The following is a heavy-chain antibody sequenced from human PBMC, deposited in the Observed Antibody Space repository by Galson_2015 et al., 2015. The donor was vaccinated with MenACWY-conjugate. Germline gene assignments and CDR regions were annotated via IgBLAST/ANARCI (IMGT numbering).Heavy chain of an antibody. CDR1: GFSLSTSGVG. V-gene: IGHV2-5*02. J-gene: IGHJ6*02. CDR2: IYWDDDK. CDR3: AHSVYYDFWSGSYYYYGMDV. Sequence: PALVKPTQTLTLTCTFSGFSLSTSGVGVGWIRQPPGKALEWLALIYWDDDKRYSPSLKSRLTITKDTSKNQVVLTMTNMDPVDTATYYCAHSVYYDFWSGSYYYYGMDVWGQGTTVTVSS. D-gene: IGHD3-3*01.